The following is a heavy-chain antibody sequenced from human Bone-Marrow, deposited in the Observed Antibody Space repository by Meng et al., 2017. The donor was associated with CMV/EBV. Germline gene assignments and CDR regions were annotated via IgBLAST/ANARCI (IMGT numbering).Heavy chain of an antibody. CDR1: GFTFSSYG. CDR2: IRYDGSNK. CDR3: ARDFWLPYSGSYIGYYYGMDV. Sequence: GESLKISCAASGFTFSSYGMHWVRQAPGKGLEWVAFIRYDGSNKYYADSVKGRFTISRDNSKNTLYLQMNSLRAEDTAVYYCARDFWLPYSGSYIGYYYGMDVWGQGTTVTVSS. D-gene: IGHD1-26*01. V-gene: IGHV3-30*02. J-gene: IGHJ6*02.